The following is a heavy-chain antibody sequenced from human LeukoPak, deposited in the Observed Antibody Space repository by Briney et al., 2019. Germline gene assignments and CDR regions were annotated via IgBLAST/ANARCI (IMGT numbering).Heavy chain of an antibody. CDR1: GYSFTSYW. CDR3: ARLSDGVVVTAVLDY. V-gene: IGHV5-51*01. D-gene: IGHD2-21*02. CDR2: IYPGDSDT. J-gene: IGHJ4*02. Sequence: GESLKISCKGSGYSFTSYWIGWVRQMPGKGLEWMGIIYPGDSDTRYSPSFQGQVTISADKSISTAYLQWSSLKASDTAMYYCARLSDGVVVTAVLDYWGQGTLVTVSS.